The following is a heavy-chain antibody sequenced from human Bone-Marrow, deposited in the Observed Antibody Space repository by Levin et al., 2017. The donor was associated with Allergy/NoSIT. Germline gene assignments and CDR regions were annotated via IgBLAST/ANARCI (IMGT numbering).Heavy chain of an antibody. Sequence: PSETLSLTCTVSGGSISSGGYYWSWIRQHPGKGLEWIGYIYYSGSTYYNPSLKSRVTISVDTSKNQFSLKLSSVTAADTAVYYCARVSDTAMVPGYFDYWGQGTLVTVSS. J-gene: IGHJ4*02. CDR1: GGSISSGGYY. V-gene: IGHV4-31*03. D-gene: IGHD5-18*01. CDR3: ARVSDTAMVPGYFDY. CDR2: IYYSGST.